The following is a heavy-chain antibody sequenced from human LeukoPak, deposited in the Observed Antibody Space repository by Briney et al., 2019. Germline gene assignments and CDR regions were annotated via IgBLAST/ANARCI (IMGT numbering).Heavy chain of an antibody. D-gene: IGHD6-13*01. CDR3: ARQTGIAATGPIDY. Sequence: SETLSLTCTVSGGSISSTSYYWGWIRQPPGKGLEWIGSLYYTGSTYYNPPLKCRVTISVDTSKNQFSLKLSSVTAADTAVYYCARQTGIAATGPIDYWGQGTLVTVSS. V-gene: IGHV4-39*01. J-gene: IGHJ4*02. CDR2: LYYTGST. CDR1: GGSISSTSYY.